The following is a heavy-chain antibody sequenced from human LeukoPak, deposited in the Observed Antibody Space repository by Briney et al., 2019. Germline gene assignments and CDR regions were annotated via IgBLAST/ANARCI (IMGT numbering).Heavy chain of an antibody. Sequence: PGGSLRLSCTTSGFTFEDYAMHWVRQAPGKGLEWVSGISWNSDNIGYAESVKGRFTVSRDNAKNSLYLQMNSLRVEDTALYYCATNGGGDSGYGNFDYWGQGTLVTVSS. J-gene: IGHJ4*02. CDR1: GFTFEDYA. CDR2: ISWNSDNI. D-gene: IGHD5-12*01. CDR3: ATNGGGDSGYGNFDY. V-gene: IGHV3-9*01.